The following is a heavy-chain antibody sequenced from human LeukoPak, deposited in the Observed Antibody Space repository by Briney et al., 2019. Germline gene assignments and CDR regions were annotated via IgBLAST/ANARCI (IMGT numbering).Heavy chain of an antibody. CDR2: IKQDGSEE. D-gene: IGHD6-13*01. V-gene: IGHV3-7*01. J-gene: IGHJ4*02. CDR1: EFTFSTYW. CDR3: ARDSAGNDY. Sequence: GGSLRLSCAASEFTFSTYWMSWVRQAPGKGLEWVGNIKQDGSEEYYVDSVKGRFTISRDNAKNSLYLQMNSLRAEDTAMYYCARDSAGNDYWGQGTLVTVSP.